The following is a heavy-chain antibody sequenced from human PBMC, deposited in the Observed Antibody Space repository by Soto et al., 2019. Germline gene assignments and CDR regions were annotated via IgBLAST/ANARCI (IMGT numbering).Heavy chain of an antibody. CDR1: GGSISSSSYY. J-gene: IGHJ4*02. D-gene: IGHD3-16*01. Sequence: SETLSLTCTVSGGSISSSSYYWGWIRQPPGKGLEWIGSFYYSGSTYYNPSLKSRVTISVDTSKNQFSLKLSSVTAADTAVYYCARTTLGYYDYIWGSSAGTPYYFDYWGQGTLVTVSS. CDR3: ARTTLGYYDYIWGSSAGTPYYFDY. V-gene: IGHV4-39*01. CDR2: FYYSGST.